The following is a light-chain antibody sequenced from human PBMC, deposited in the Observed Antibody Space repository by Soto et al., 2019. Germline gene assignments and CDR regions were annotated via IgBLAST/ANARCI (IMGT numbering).Light chain of an antibody. CDR1: SSNIGNNY. V-gene: IGLV1-51*01. J-gene: IGLJ1*01. CDR2: DNN. Sequence: QSVLTQPPSVSASPGQKVTISGSGSSSNIGNNYVSWYQQLPGTAPKLLLYDNNKRPSGIPDRFSGSKSGTSATLGITGLQTGDEADDYCGTWDSSLSAYVFGTGTKVTVL. CDR3: GTWDSSLSAYV.